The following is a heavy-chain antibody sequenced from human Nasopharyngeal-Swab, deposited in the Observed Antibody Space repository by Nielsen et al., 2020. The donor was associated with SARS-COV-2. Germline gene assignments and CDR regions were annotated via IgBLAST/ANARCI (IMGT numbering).Heavy chain of an antibody. J-gene: IGHJ5*02. CDR1: GGTFSSYA. CDR2: IIPILGIA. CDR3: ARDQDAAGTGWFDP. Sequence: SVKVSCKASGGTFSSYAISWVRQAPGQGLEWMGRIIPILGIANYAQKFQGRVTITADKSTSTAYMELSSLRSEDTAVYYCARDQDAAGTGWFDPWGQGTLVTVSS. D-gene: IGHD6-13*01. V-gene: IGHV1-69*04.